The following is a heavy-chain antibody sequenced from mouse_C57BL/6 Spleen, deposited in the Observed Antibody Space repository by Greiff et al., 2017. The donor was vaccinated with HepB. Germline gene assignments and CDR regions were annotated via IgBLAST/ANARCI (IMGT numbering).Heavy chain of an antibody. D-gene: IGHD6-1*01. Sequence: EVQVVESGPGMVKPSQSLSLTCTVTGYSITSGYDWHWIRHFPGNKLEWMGYISYSGSTNYNPSLKSRISITHDTSKNHFFLKLNSVTTEDTATYYCAKAPLKGGYFDVWGTGTTVTVSS. J-gene: IGHJ1*03. V-gene: IGHV3-1*01. CDR2: ISYSGST. CDR3: AKAPLKGGYFDV. CDR1: GYSITSGYD.